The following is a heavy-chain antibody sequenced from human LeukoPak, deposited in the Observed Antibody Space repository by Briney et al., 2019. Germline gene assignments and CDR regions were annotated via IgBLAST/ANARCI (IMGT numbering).Heavy chain of an antibody. CDR2: ISGGGDRT. V-gene: IGHV3-23*01. Sequence: GGSLRLSCAASGFTFSSYALSWVRQAPGKGLEWVSFISGGGDRTYYPDSVRGRFTVSRDNSKNTLYLQINSLRAGDTAVYYCAKDGGPLRGAFDSWGQGTLVTVSS. J-gene: IGHJ4*02. CDR1: GFTFSSYA. CDR3: AKDGGPLRGAFDS. D-gene: IGHD3-10*01.